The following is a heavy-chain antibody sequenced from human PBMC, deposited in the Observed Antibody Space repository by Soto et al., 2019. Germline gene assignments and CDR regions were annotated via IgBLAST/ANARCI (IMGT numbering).Heavy chain of an antibody. CDR1: TDSSSFTNSY. CDR3: ARHRIEVVWRGFDF. CDR2: SSYNGGT. D-gene: IGHD3-10*01. V-gene: IGHV4-39*01. J-gene: IGHJ4*02. Sequence: SETLSLTCTVSTDSSSFTNSYWGWIRQPPGKGLQWIGSSSYNGGTFYNPSLKGRVVIPFDTSKKQSSLQVTSVTAADTAVYFCARHRIEVVWRGFDFWGQGSPVTVSS.